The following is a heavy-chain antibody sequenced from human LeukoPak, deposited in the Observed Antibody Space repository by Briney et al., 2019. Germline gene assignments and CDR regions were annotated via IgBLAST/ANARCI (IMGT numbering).Heavy chain of an antibody. Sequence: PGGSLRLSCAASGFTVSSNYMSWVRQAPGKGLEWVSVIYSGGSTYYADSVKGRFTISRDNSKNTLYLQMNSLRAEDTAVYYCARDSGSGWYVFDYWGQGTLVTVSS. CDR3: ARDSGSGWYVFDY. CDR1: GFTVSSNY. D-gene: IGHD6-19*01. J-gene: IGHJ4*02. V-gene: IGHV3-53*01. CDR2: IYSGGST.